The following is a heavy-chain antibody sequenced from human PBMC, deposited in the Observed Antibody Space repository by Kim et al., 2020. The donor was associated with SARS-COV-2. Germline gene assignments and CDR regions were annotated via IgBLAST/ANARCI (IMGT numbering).Heavy chain of an antibody. CDR2: ITVDGSDE. CDR3: ARHRAGYAPGVY. J-gene: IGHJ4*02. Sequence: GGSLRLSCLVSGFTFRTFCMRWVRQAPGKGLEWVAVITVDGSDEKYADSVKGRFTMSRDSAKNSLSLEMTNLRGEDTAVYYCARHRAGYAPGVYWCRG. V-gene: IGHV3-33*08. CDR1: GFTFRTFC. D-gene: IGHD5-12*01.